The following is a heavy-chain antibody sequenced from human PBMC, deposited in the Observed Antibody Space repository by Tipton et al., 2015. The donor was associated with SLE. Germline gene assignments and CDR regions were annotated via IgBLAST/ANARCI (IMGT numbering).Heavy chain of an antibody. CDR1: CGSLSSSNYY. CDR2: IYYSGST. J-gene: IGHJ5*02. V-gene: IGHV4-39*07. D-gene: IGHD4-17*01. Sequence: TLSLTCTVSCGSLSSSNYYWGRIRQAPGKGLEWIGSIYYSGSTNYNPSLKSRVTISVDTSKNQFSLKLSSVTAADTAVYYCASGVGVSTVPSGLVWFDPWGQGTLVTVSS. CDR3: ASGVGVSTVPSGLVWFDP.